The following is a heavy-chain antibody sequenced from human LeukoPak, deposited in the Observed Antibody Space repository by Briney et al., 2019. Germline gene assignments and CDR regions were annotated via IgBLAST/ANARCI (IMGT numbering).Heavy chain of an antibody. Sequence: GGSLRLSCAASGFTFSSYSMNWVRQAPGKGLEWVSGINYSDGKTSYADSVKGRFTISRDNSRNTLYLQMNSLRVEDTAVYYCAKDSGNRLYSYADLWGQGILVTVSS. CDR1: GFTFSSYS. D-gene: IGHD3-10*01. J-gene: IGHJ5*02. CDR2: INYSDGKT. CDR3: AKDSGNRLYSYADL. V-gene: IGHV3-23*01.